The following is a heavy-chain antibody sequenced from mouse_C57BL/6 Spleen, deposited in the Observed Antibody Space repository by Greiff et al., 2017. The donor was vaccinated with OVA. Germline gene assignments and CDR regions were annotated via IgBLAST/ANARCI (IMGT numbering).Heavy chain of an antibody. Sequence: VQRVESGPGLVQPSQSLSITCTVSGFSLTSYGVHWVRPSPGKGLEWLGVIWSGGSTDYNAAFISRLSISKDNSKSQVFFKMNSLQADDTAIYYCARNSYLDYWGQGTSVTVSS. D-gene: IGHD6-5*01. CDR3: ARNSYLDY. V-gene: IGHV2-2*01. CDR2: IWSGGST. CDR1: GFSLTSYG. J-gene: IGHJ4*01.